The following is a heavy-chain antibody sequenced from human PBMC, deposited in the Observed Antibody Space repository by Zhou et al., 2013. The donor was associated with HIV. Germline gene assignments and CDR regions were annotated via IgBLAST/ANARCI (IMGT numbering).Heavy chain of an antibody. CDR3: ARGYCSSTSCYGDGAFDI. CDR1: GGTFSSYA. Sequence: QVQLVQSGAEVKKPGSSVKVSCKASGGTFSSYAISWVRQAPGQGLEWMGGIIPIFGTANYAQKFQGRVTITTDESTSTAYMELSSLRSEDTAVYYCARGYCSSTSCYGDGAFDIWGQGTMVTVSS. V-gene: IGHV1-69*05. CDR2: IIPIFGTA. D-gene: IGHD2-2*01. J-gene: IGHJ3*02.